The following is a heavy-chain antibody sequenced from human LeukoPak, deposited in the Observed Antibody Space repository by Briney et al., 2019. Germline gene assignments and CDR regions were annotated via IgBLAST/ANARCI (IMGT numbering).Heavy chain of an antibody. D-gene: IGHD3-22*01. CDR2: ISPYNGKT. CDR1: GYIFSNFFSSYG. CDR3: ASGYYSDGSGYSPAEY. Sequence: ASVKVSCKASGYIFSNFFSSYGITWVRQAPGQGLEWMGWISPYNGKTKFAQKFQGIVTMTTETSTSTAYMELRRLRSDDTAVYYCASGYYSDGSGYSPAEYWGQGTRVTVSS. V-gene: IGHV1-18*01. J-gene: IGHJ4*02.